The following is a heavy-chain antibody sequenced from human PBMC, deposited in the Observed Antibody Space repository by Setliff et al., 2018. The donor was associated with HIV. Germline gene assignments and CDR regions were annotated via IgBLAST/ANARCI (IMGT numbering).Heavy chain of an antibody. J-gene: IGHJ4*01. CDR1: GFTFSSYG. CDR2: IGSSNHGI. Sequence: GGSLRLSCAAFGFTFSSYGMTWVRQAPGKGLDWVAHIGSSNHGIHYTASVQGRFTVSRDNANNLLFLQMNNLRDEDTAVYYCASFYGDYGYWGHGTQVTVSS. CDR3: ASFYGDYGY. D-gene: IGHD3-10*01. V-gene: IGHV3-48*02.